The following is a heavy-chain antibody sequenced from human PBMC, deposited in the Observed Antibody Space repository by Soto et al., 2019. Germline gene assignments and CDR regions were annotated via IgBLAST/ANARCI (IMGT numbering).Heavy chain of an antibody. J-gene: IGHJ4*02. D-gene: IGHD2-2*01. CDR1: GGTFSSYA. Sequence: GASVKVSCKASGGTFSSYAISWVRQAPGQGLEWMGGIIPIFGTANYAQKFQGRVTITADESTSTAYMELSSLRSEDTAVYYCARREPAATDCFHYWGQGTMVTVYS. V-gene: IGHV1-69*13. CDR2: IIPIFGTA. CDR3: ARREPAATDCFHY.